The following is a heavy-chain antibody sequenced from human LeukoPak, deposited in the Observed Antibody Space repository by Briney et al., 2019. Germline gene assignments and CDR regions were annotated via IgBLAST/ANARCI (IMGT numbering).Heavy chain of an antibody. J-gene: IGHJ4*02. CDR1: GYTLTEFS. CDR2: FDPEDGET. CDR3: ATWYYYDSSDYYLADY. Sequence: ASVKVSCKVSGYTLTEFSMHWVRQAPGKGLEWMGGFDPEDGETIYAQELQGRVTMTKDTSTDTAYMELSSLRSEDTAVYYCATWYYYDSSDYYLADYWGQGTLVTVSS. V-gene: IGHV1-24*01. D-gene: IGHD3-22*01.